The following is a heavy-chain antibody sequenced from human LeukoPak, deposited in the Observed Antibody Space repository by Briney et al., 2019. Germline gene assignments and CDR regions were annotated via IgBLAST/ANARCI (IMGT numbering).Heavy chain of an antibody. CDR2: IYYSGTT. V-gene: IGHV4-59*01. Sequence: SETLSLTCTVSGGSISSYYWSWIRQPPGKGLQWIGYIYYSGTTYYNPSLKSRVTIFGDTSKNQFFLKLSSVTAADTAVYYCARARYVNSFYAFDIWGQGTLVTVSS. CDR3: ARARYVNSFYAFDI. D-gene: IGHD3-9*01. CDR1: GGSISSYY. J-gene: IGHJ3*02.